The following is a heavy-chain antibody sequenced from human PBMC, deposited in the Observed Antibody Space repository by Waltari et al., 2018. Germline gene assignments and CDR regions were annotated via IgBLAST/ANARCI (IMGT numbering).Heavy chain of an antibody. Sequence: QVQLVQSGAAVKKPGSSVKVSCKPSGGIFISQPISCVRQAPGQGLEWMGGIIPLFGTTNYVQRFQGRLTITADESSSTVHMELTSLRSEDTAVYYCAADEIQLDRQNSYYHMDVWGKGTTVIVSS. CDR2: IIPLFGTT. CDR1: GGIFISQP. V-gene: IGHV1-69*01. CDR3: AADEIQLDRQNSYYHMDV. D-gene: IGHD1-1*01. J-gene: IGHJ6*03.